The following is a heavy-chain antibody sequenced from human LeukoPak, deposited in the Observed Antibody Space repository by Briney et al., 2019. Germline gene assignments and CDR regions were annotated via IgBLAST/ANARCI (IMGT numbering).Heavy chain of an antibody. V-gene: IGHV4-61*02. Sequence: SQTLSLTCTASGGSISSGSYYWSWIRQPAGKGLEWIGRIYTSGSTNYNPSLKSRVTISVDTSKNQFSLKLSSVTAADTAVYYCASVGYSSGWYNWFDPWGQGTLVTVSS. D-gene: IGHD6-19*01. CDR2: IYTSGST. CDR3: ASVGYSSGWYNWFDP. J-gene: IGHJ5*02. CDR1: GGSISSGSYY.